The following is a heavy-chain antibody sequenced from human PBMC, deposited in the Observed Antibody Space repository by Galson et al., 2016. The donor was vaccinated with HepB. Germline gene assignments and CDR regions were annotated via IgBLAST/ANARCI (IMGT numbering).Heavy chain of an antibody. D-gene: IGHD6-19*01. CDR1: GFSLSTSGVG. CDR3: AHGIPGYVSGWDQGYFDN. Sequence: PALVKPTQTLTLTCTFSGFSLSTSGVGVGWICQPPGKALEWLALIYWDDDKRYSPSLKSRLTITKDTSKNQVVLTMTNMDPVDTATYYCAHGIPGYVSGWDQGYFDNWGPGTLVTVSS. V-gene: IGHV2-5*02. CDR2: IYWDDDK. J-gene: IGHJ4*02.